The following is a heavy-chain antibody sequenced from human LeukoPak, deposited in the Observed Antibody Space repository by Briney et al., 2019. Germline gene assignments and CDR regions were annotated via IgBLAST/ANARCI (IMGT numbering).Heavy chain of an antibody. V-gene: IGHV3-73*01. CDR1: GFTFTKAW. CDR2: IRSKANSYAT. J-gene: IGHJ4*02. CDR3: TRQEYSSGWYSTS. Sequence: PGGSLRLSCAASGFTFTKAWMSWVRQAPGKGLEWVGRIRSKANSYATAYAASVKGRFTISRDDSKNTAYLQMNSLKTEDTAVYYCTRQEYSSGWYSTSWGQGTLVTVSS. D-gene: IGHD6-19*01.